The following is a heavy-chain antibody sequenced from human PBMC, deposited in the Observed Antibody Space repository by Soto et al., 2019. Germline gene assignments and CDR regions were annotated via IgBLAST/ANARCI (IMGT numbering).Heavy chain of an antibody. J-gene: IGHJ6*02. CDR3: ARAPHFWSGYSGEYGMDV. V-gene: IGHV1-2*04. CDR2: INTNSGGT. CDR1: GYTFTGYY. D-gene: IGHD3-3*01. Sequence: QVQLVQSGAEVKKPGASVKVSCKASGYTFTGYYMHWVRQAPGQGLEWMGWINTNSGGTNYAQKFQGWVTMTRETSISTAYMELSRLRSDDTAVYYCARAPHFWSGYSGEYGMDVWGQGTTVTVSS.